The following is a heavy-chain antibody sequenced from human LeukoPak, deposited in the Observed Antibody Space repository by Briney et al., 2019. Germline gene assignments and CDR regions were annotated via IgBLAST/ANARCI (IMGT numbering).Heavy chain of an antibody. J-gene: IGHJ3*02. CDR2: IYYSGST. D-gene: IGHD3-3*01. CDR1: GFTFNIYG. CDR3: ARAPRFYGAFDI. Sequence: GSLRLSCAASGFTFNIYGMSWIRQPPGKGLEWIGYIYYSGSTNYNPSLKSRVTISVDTSKNQFSLKLSSVTAADTAVYYCARAPRFYGAFDIWGQGTMVTVSS. V-gene: IGHV4-59*01.